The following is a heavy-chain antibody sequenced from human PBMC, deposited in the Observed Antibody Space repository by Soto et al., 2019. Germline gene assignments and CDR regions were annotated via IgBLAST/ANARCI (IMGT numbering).Heavy chain of an antibody. Sequence: PSETLSLTCTMSGGSISGYYWSWIRQPPGKGLEWIGCINYSGSTNYNPSLNSRVTTSLDTSKNQLSLKLSSVTAADTAVYYCARGELPNYFDYWGQGTRVTVSS. CDR3: ARGELPNYFDY. V-gene: IGHV4-59*01. J-gene: IGHJ4*02. CDR1: GGSISGYY. D-gene: IGHD1-26*01. CDR2: INYSGST.